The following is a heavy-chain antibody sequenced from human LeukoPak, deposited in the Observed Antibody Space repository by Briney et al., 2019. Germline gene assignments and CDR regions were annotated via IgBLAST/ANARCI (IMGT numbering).Heavy chain of an antibody. V-gene: IGHV3-7*03. CDR1: GFTFSTYY. CDR3: ARDLVDTAIEYFDY. J-gene: IGHJ4*02. CDR2: IKQDGSEK. D-gene: IGHD5-18*01. Sequence: SGGSLRLSCAASGFTFSTYYMSWVRQAPGTGLEWVANIKQDGSEKYYVDSVKGRFTVSRDNAKNSLYLQMNSLRAEDTALYYCARDLVDTAIEYFDYWGQGTLVTVSS.